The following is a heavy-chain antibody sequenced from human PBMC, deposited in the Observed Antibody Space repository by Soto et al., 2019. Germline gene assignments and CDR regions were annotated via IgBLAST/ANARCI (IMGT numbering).Heavy chain of an antibody. V-gene: IGHV4-31*03. Sequence: SETLSLTCTVSGGSISSGGYYWSWIRQHPGKGLEWIGYIYYSGSTYYNPSLKSRVTISVDTSKNQFSLKLSSVTAADTVVYYCAREVSGYEADWFDPWGQGTLVTVSS. CDR1: GGSISSGGYY. J-gene: IGHJ5*02. CDR2: IYYSGST. CDR3: AREVSGYEADWFDP. D-gene: IGHD5-12*01.